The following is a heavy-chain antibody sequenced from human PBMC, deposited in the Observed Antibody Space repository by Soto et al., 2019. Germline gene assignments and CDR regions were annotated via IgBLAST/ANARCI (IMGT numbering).Heavy chain of an antibody. J-gene: IGHJ4*02. CDR1: GFTFSSYA. CDR2: ISYDGSNK. V-gene: IGHV3-30*18. Sequence: GGSLRLSCAASGFTFSSYAMHWVRQAPGKGLEWVAVISYDGSNKYYADSVKGRFTISRDNSKNTLYLQMNSLRAEDTAVYYCAKCSSSAVDSYYFDYWGQGTLVTVSS. CDR3: AKCSSSAVDSYYFDY. D-gene: IGHD6-13*01.